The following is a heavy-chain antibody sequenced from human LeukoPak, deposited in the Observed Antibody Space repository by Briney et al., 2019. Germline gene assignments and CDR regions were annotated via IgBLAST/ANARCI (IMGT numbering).Heavy chain of an antibody. J-gene: IGHJ4*02. D-gene: IGHD6-13*01. CDR1: GFTFSNSA. V-gene: IGHV1-58*01. Sequence: GTSVKVSCKTSGFTFSNSAVQWVRQARGRHVEWMGWIVVGSGKTNYAQKFQGRVTFSRDMSTGTAYMELSSLRSEDTAVYYCAADDQQLMLWGRGTLVAVSS. CDR3: AADDQQLML. CDR2: IVVGSGKT.